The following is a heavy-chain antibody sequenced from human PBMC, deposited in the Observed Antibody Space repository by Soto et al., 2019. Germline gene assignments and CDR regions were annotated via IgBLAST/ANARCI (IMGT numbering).Heavy chain of an antibody. CDR3: ARDHSYVWGSYRSRGDYGMDV. Sequence: SETRSLTSSVYAYSFSGSYCSWLRQPPGTGHEWIGEINHSGSTNYNPSLKSRVTISVDTSKNQFSLKLSSVTAADTAVYYCARDHSYVWGSYRSRGDYGMDVWGQGTTVTVS. CDR1: AYSFSGSY. CDR2: INHSGST. V-gene: IGHV4-34*01. J-gene: IGHJ6*02. D-gene: IGHD3-16*02.